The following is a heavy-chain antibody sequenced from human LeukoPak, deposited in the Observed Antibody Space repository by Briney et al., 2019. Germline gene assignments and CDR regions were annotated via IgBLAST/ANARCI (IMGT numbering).Heavy chain of an antibody. D-gene: IGHD7-27*01. Sequence: SETLSLTCTVSGGSISSSSYYWGWIRQPPGKGLEWIGSIYYSGSTYYNPSLKSRVTISVDTSKNQFSLKLSSVTAADTAVYYCARQKTGDGWFDPWGQGTLVTVSS. J-gene: IGHJ5*02. CDR1: GGSISSSSYY. CDR3: ARQKTGDGWFDP. V-gene: IGHV4-39*07. CDR2: IYYSGST.